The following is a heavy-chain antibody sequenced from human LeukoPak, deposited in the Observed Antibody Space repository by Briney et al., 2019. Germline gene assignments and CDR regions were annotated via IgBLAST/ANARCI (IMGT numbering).Heavy chain of an antibody. CDR1: GYTFNNHY. J-gene: IGHJ4*02. V-gene: IGHV5-51*01. CDR2: IHPGDSVT. Sequence: GESLKISCKASGYTFNNHYIGWVRQRPGKGLEYMGIIHPGDSVTRYGPSFRGQVTISADKSIETAYLQWSSLKASDTAMYYCARRGGDGYTIFDYWGQGTLVTVSS. CDR3: ARRGGDGYTIFDY. D-gene: IGHD5-24*01.